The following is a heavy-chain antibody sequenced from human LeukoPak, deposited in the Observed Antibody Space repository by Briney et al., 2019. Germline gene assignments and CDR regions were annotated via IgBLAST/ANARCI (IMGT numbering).Heavy chain of an antibody. Sequence: GGSLRLSCAASGFPFSSYAMNWVRQAPGKGLEWVSIIFGSGDTTYYADSVKGRFTVSRDNSKNTLYLQMNSLRAEDTAVYYCAKGGRNYDSSGYYWVDYWGQGTLVTVSS. CDR1: GFPFSSYA. V-gene: IGHV3-23*01. CDR2: IFGSGDTT. J-gene: IGHJ4*02. D-gene: IGHD3-22*01. CDR3: AKGGRNYDSSGYYWVDY.